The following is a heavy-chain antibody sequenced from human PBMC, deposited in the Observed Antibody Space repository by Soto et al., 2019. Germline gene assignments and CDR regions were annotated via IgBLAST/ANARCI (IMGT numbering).Heavy chain of an antibody. CDR2: IYSGGYT. CDR3: ATHPGGGGY. CDR1: GFTVSNNY. V-gene: IGHV3-53*01. J-gene: IGHJ4*02. D-gene: IGHD3-10*01. Sequence: EVQLVESGGGLIQPGGSLRLSCAVSGFTVSNNYMSWVRQAPGKGLEGVSVIYSGGYTAYGDSVKGRFTISRDNSKNTLFLKMKTPGADDPAFFSWATHPGGGGYWGQGTLVTVSS.